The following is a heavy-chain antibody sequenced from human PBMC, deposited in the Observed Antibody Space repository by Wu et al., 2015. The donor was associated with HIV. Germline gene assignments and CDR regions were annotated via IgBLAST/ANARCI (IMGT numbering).Heavy chain of an antibody. CDR2: INPNNGGT. D-gene: IGHD4-11*01. CDR3: ARVMTTIIEDDAFDV. CDR1: GYTFTGYY. V-gene: IGHV1-2*02. J-gene: IGHJ3*01. Sequence: GASVKVSCKASGYTFTGYYLHWVRQAPGQGLEWMGWINPNNGGTKYAQKFQGRVTMTRDTSISTAYMELRRLRSDDTAVYYCARVMTTIIEDDAFDVWGQGTMVTVSS.